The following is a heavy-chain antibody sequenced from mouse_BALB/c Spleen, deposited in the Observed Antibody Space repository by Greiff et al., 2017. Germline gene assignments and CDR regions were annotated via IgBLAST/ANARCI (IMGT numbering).Heavy chain of an antibody. Sequence: VQLKESGAELVKPGASVKLSCTASGFNIKDPYMHWVKQRPEQGLEWIGRIDPANGNTKYDPKFQGKATITADTSSNTAYLQLSSLTSEDTAVYYCARNDYGDAMDYWGQGTSVTVSS. D-gene: IGHD2-4*01. V-gene: IGHV14-3*02. CDR1: GFNIKDPY. CDR2: IDPANGNT. J-gene: IGHJ4*01. CDR3: ARNDYGDAMDY.